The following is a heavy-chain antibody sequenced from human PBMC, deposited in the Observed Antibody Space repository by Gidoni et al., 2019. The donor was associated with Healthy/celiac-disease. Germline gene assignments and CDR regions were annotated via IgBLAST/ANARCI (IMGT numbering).Heavy chain of an antibody. Sequence: TFSGFSLSTSGMCVSWIRQPPGKALEWLALIDWDDDKYYSTSLKTRLTISKDTSKNQVVLTMTNMDPVDTATYYCARTTLIVATTRVDFDYWGQGTLVTVSS. CDR3: ARTTLIVATTRVDFDY. D-gene: IGHD5-12*01. CDR1: GFSLSTSGMC. V-gene: IGHV2-70*01. CDR2: IDWDDDK. J-gene: IGHJ4*02.